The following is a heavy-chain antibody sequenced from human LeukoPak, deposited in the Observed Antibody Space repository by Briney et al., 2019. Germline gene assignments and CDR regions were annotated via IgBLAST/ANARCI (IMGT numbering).Heavy chain of an antibody. CDR2: INHSGST. CDR1: GGSFSGYY. V-gene: IGHV4-34*01. J-gene: IGHJ6*03. D-gene: IGHD2-2*01. Sequence: PSETLSLTCAVYGGSFSGYYWSWIRQPPGKGLEWIGEINHSGSTNYNPSFKSRVTISVDTSKNQFSLKLSSVTAADTTVYYCARQNFYRYCRSTSCYRPYYYYYMDVWGKGTTVTISS. CDR3: ARQNFYRYCRSTSCYRPYYYYYMDV.